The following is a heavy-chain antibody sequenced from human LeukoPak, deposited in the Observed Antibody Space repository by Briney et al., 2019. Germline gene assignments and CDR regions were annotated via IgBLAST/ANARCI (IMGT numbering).Heavy chain of an antibody. CDR2: INPNSGGT. V-gene: IGHV1-2*02. D-gene: IGHD6-6*01. CDR3: ASCSSSAYYYYYYMDV. Sequence: GASVKVSCKASGYTFTGYYMHWVRQAPGQGLEGMGWINPNSGGTNYAQKFQGRVTMTRDTSISTAYMELSRLRSDDTAVYYCASCSSSAYYYYYYMDVWGKGTTVTVSS. CDR1: GYTFTGYY. J-gene: IGHJ6*03.